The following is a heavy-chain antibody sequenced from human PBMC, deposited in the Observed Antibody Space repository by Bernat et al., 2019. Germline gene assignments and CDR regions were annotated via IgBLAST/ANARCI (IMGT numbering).Heavy chain of an antibody. CDR2: ISENGFSY. J-gene: IGHJ6*02. V-gene: IGHV3-30-3*01. CDR1: GFTFGAYA. Sequence: QVQVVESGGGVVQPETSLTLSCKGSGFTFGAYAMHWVRQAPGKGLEWVAVISENGFSYFYANSVEGRFTIFRDNSKRTLYLQMNSLRAEDTAVYYCARTATDDSSSWYYSIYYGMDVWGQGTTVTVSS. D-gene: IGHD6-13*01. CDR3: ARTATDDSSSWYYSIYYGMDV.